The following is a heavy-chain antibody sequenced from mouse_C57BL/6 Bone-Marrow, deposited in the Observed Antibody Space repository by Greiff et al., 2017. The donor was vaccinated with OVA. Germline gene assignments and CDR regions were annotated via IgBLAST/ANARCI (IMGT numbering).Heavy chain of an antibody. CDR1: GFNIKDDY. V-gene: IGHV14-4*01. CDR3: TPNWFPAWFAY. Sequence: VQLQQSGAELVRPGASVKLSCPASGFNIKDDYMHWVKQRPEQGLEWIGWIDPENGDTEYASKFQGKATITADTSSNTAYLQLSSLTSEDTAVYYCTPNWFPAWFAYWGQGTLVTVSA. J-gene: IGHJ3*01. D-gene: IGHD4-1*02. CDR2: IDPENGDT.